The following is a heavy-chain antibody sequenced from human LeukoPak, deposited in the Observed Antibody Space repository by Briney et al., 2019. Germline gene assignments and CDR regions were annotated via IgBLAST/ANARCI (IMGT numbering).Heavy chain of an antibody. CDR1: GGSVSSGDYY. V-gene: IGHV4-61*02. CDR3: ARGGELLNY. Sequence: SETLSLTCTVSGGSVSSGDYYWSWIRQPAGKGLEWIGRIYTSGSTNYSPSLKSRVTISLDTSKNQFSLRLSSVTAADTAVYYCARGGELLNYLGQGTLVTVSS. D-gene: IGHD1-7*01. J-gene: IGHJ4*02. CDR2: IYTSGST.